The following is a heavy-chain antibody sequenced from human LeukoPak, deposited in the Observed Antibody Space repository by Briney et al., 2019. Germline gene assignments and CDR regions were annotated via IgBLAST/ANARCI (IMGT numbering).Heavy chain of an antibody. J-gene: IGHJ4*02. D-gene: IGHD4-23*01. V-gene: IGHV4-4*09. CDR1: GGSISSSFD. CDR2: IESSGTT. CDR3: ALSTRWYYFNY. Sequence: SETLSLTCSISGGSISSSFDWSWIRQPPGKGLEWIGSIESSGTTNYNPSLKSRVTMSVDTSRKQFSLNLRSVTAADTAVYYCALSTRWYYFNYWGQGTPVTVSS.